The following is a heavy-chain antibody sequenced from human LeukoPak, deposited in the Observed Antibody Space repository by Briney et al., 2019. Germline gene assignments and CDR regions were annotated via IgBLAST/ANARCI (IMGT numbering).Heavy chain of an antibody. J-gene: IGHJ3*02. V-gene: IGHV3-21*01. CDR2: ISSSSSYI. CDR1: GFTFSSYS. Sequence: PGGSLRLSCAASGFTFSSYSMNSVRQAPGKGLEWVSSISSSSSYIYYADSVKGRFTISRDNAKNSLYLQMNSLRAEDTAVYYCARDVGAAAGTWAFDIWGQGTMVTVSS. CDR3: ARDVGAAAGTWAFDI. D-gene: IGHD6-13*01.